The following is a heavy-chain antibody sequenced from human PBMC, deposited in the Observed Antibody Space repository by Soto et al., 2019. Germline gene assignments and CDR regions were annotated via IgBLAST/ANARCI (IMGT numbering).Heavy chain of an antibody. CDR1: GGSISSYY. CDR2: IYYSGST. J-gene: IGHJ4*02. V-gene: IGHV4-59*08. CDR3: ARQPYGYYDGGFDY. D-gene: IGHD4-17*01. Sequence: QVQLQESGPGLVKPSETLSLTCTVSGGSISSYYWSWIRQPPGKGLEWIGYIYYSGSTNYNPSLKSRLTISVATSKNQSSPKLSSVTAADTAVYYCARQPYGYYDGGFDYWGQGTLVTVSS.